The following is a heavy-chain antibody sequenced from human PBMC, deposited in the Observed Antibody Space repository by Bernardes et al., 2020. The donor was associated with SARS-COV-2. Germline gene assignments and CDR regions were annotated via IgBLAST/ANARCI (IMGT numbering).Heavy chain of an antibody. V-gene: IGHV3-48*02. CDR1: GFSLNDSN. J-gene: IGHJ5*02. CDR3: VREAQGFDP. CDR2: MDRSFSTK. Sequence: GGSLRLSCAASGFSLNDSNMNWVRQTPGKGLEWVSFMDRSFSTKWYADSVKGRFTVSRNSAENSVYLQMKSLRNEDTAVYYCVREAQGFDPWGQGTQVTVSS.